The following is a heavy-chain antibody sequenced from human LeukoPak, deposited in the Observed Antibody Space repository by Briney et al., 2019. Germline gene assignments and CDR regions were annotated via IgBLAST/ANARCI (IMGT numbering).Heavy chain of an antibody. J-gene: IGHJ4*02. CDR3: EKAGGGYVKYGIFDF. Sequence: GGSLRLSCAASGFTFRDYWMSWVRQAPGKGLEWVANIKHDGSEKYYVASVKGRFTISKDIPKNSLYLQMNSLRTEDTAVYFCEKAGGGYVKYGIFDFGGQGPRV. V-gene: IGHV3-7*01. D-gene: IGHD5-12*01. CDR1: GFTFRDYW. CDR2: IKHDGSEK.